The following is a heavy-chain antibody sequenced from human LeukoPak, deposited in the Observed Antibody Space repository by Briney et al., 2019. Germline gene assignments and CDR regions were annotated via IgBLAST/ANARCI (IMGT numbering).Heavy chain of an antibody. CDR3: AKALCSGGTCYYFDY. Sequence: GGSLRLSCAASGFTFSSYAMNWVRQAPGRGLEWISGISDTGGSTYYADSVKGRFTISRDNPKNTLYLQMNSLRAEDTAVYYCAKALCSGGTCYYFDYWGQGTLVTVSS. J-gene: IGHJ4*02. V-gene: IGHV3-23*01. D-gene: IGHD2-15*01. CDR1: GFTFSSYA. CDR2: ISDTGGST.